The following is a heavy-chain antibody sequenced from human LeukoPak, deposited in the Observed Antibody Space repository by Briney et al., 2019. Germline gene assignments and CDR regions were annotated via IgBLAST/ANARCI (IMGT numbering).Heavy chain of an antibody. Sequence: GGSLRLSCAASGFTFSSYRMIWVRQAPGKGLEWVSSISSSSSYIYYADSVKGRFTISGDNAKNSLYLQMNSLRAEDTAVYYCARDADIVVVPAAIEDAFDIWGQGTMVTVSS. CDR3: ARDADIVVVPAAIEDAFDI. J-gene: IGHJ3*02. CDR2: ISSSSSYI. CDR1: GFTFSSYR. D-gene: IGHD2-2*01. V-gene: IGHV3-21*01.